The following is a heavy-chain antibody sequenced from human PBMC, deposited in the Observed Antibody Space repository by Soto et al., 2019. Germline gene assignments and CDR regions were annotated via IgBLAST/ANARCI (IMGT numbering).Heavy chain of an antibody. CDR3: ARDCSGVTCPWLVP. Sequence: SETLSLTCPFSSDSISSTIYSWDWIRQPPGKGMEWTGSIFYSGSTYYIPSLKCRVTISVDTTMSQFSLILPSVTAEDTAVYYCARDCSGVTCPWLVPWGQGTLDTISS. CDR1: SDSISSTIYS. D-gene: IGHD2-15*01. CDR2: IFYSGST. V-gene: IGHV4-39*02. J-gene: IGHJ5*02.